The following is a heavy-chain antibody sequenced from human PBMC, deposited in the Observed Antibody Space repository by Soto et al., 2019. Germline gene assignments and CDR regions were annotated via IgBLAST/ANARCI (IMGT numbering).Heavy chain of an antibody. CDR1: GYTFTSYA. CDR3: ARGSSSGWYGGSYYYGMDV. Sequence: ASVKVSCKASGYTFTSYAINWVRQATGQGLEWMGWMNPNSGNTGYAQKFQGRVTMTRNTSISTAYMELSSLRSEDTAVYYCARGSSSGWYGGSYYYGMDVWGQGTTVTVSS. V-gene: IGHV1-8*01. D-gene: IGHD6-19*01. CDR2: MNPNSGNT. J-gene: IGHJ6*02.